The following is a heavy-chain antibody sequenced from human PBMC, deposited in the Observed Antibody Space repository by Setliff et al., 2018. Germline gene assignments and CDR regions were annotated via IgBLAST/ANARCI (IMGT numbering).Heavy chain of an antibody. D-gene: IGHD3-16*01. CDR1: GGTFSSFG. CDR2: FIPILGAT. J-gene: IGHJ5*01. Sequence: SVKVSCKSSGGTFSSFGITWVRQAPGQGLQWLGRFIPILGATNYAQNFQGRVTITADESTSTGYMELRSLRSDDTAVYYCARELRSPYWHLDSWGQGTQVTVSS. CDR3: ARELRSPYWHLDS. V-gene: IGHV1-69*13.